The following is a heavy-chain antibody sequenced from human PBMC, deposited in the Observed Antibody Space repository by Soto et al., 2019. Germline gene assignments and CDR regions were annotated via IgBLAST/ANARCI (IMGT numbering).Heavy chain of an antibody. CDR2: IYSGGST. CDR1: GFTVSSNY. CDR3: ARDLEAPEPYYYYYMDV. V-gene: IGHV3-66*01. J-gene: IGHJ6*03. Sequence: GGSLRLSCAASGFTVSSNYMSWVRQAPGKGLEWVSVIYSGGSTYYADSVKGRFTISRDNSKNTLYLQMNSLRAEDTAVYYCARDLEAPEPYYYYYMDVWGKGTTVTV.